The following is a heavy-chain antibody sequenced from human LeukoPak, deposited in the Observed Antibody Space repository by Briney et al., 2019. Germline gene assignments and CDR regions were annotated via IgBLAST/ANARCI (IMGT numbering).Heavy chain of an antibody. Sequence: PSETLSLTCSVSGGAVRDSKYWTWIPKSPEKRLEWIGYISNGGSTEYNPSLRSRVTISLDTSKNQFSLKLISMTTADRAVYYCARQFKDLLDSWGQGTLVTVSS. CDR2: ISNGGST. V-gene: IGHV4-59*08. J-gene: IGHJ4*02. CDR3: ARQFKDLLDS. CDR1: GGAVRDSKY.